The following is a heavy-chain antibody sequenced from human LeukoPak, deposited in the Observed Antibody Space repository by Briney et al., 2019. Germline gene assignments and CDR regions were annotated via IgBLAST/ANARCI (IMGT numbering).Heavy chain of an antibody. Sequence: ASVTVSCKTSVYTCTSYDINWVRQAPRQGLEWMGWMNPNSGNTGYAQKFQRRVIMTRNTSISTAYMELSSLRSEDTAVYYCARDRAAAGPDYYYYYGIDVWGQGTTVTVSS. CDR1: VYTCTSYD. CDR2: MNPNSGNT. V-gene: IGHV1-8*01. J-gene: IGHJ6*02. CDR3: ARDRAAAGPDYYYYYGIDV. D-gene: IGHD6-13*01.